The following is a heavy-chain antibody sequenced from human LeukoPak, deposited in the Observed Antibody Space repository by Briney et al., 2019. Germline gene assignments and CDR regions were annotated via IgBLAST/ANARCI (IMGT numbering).Heavy chain of an antibody. CDR3: ARAAVRGLIYWFDP. V-gene: IGHV3-48*01. J-gene: IGHJ5*02. D-gene: IGHD3-10*01. Sequence: GGSLRLSCTASGFTFSTYSMNWVRQAPGKGLDWVSYISSGSNAIKYADSVKGRFTISRDNAKNSLYLQMNSLRAEDTAVYYCARAAVRGLIYWFDPWGQGTLVTVSS. CDR1: GFTFSTYS. CDR2: ISSGSNAI.